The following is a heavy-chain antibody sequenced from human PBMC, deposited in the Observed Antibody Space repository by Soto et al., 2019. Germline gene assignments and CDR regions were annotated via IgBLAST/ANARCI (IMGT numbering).Heavy chain of an antibody. CDR2: IKQDGSEK. CDR1: GFTFSSFL. Sequence: GSLRISCAASGFTFSSFLMSWLRQAPGKGLEWVAIIKQDGSEKYYVDSVTGRFIVSRDNAEKSLYLQMNSLRPEDTALYYCVRGYSDYTDYFDYWGQGTLVPVSS. D-gene: IGHD5-12*01. V-gene: IGHV3-7*03. CDR3: VRGYSDYTDYFDY. J-gene: IGHJ4*02.